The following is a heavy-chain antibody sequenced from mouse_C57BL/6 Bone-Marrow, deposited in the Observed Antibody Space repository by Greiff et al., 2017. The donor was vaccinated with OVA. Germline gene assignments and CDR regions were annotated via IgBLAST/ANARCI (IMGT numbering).Heavy chain of an antibody. V-gene: IGHV1-47*01. CDR2: FHPYNDDT. CDR3: ARPRDYDGDWFAY. Sequence: QVQLQQSGAELVQPGASVKMSCKASGYTFTTYPLEWLKQTHGKSLEWIGNFHPYNDDTKSNEEFKGKATLTVAKSSSTVYLELSRLTYDDSAVYYCARPRDYDGDWFAYWGQGTLVTVSA. D-gene: IGHD2-4*01. J-gene: IGHJ3*01. CDR1: GYTFTTYP.